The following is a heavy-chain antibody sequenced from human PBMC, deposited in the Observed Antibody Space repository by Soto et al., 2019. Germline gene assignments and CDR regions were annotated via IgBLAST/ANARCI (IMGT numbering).Heavy chain of an antibody. CDR3: ARDRGPVLRFLEWLFYFDY. CDR1: GFPFSSRG. D-gene: IGHD3-3*01. J-gene: IGHJ4*02. V-gene: IGHV3-33*01. CDR2: MLNDGNSK. Sequence: PGGSLRLSCEASGFPFSSRGMHWVRQAPGKGLEWVALMLNDGNSKFYSDSVKGRFTISRDTSKNTLYLQMNSLRAEDTAVYYCARDRGPVLRFLEWLFYFDYWGQGTLVTVSS.